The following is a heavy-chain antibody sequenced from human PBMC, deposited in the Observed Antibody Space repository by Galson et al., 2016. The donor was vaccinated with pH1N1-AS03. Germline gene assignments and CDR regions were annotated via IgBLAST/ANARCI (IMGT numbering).Heavy chain of an antibody. CDR3: ARDRTLPGYYYNGMDV. CDR2: TYYRSKWYN. Sequence: CAISGDSVSSNSAWNWIRQSPSRGLEWLGRTYYRSKWYNDYALSVKSRITINPDTSKNQFSLQLNSMTPEDTAVYYCARDRTLPGYYYNGMDVWGQGTTGTVSS. D-gene: IGHD1/OR15-1a*01. CDR1: GDSVSSNSA. J-gene: IGHJ6*02. V-gene: IGHV6-1*01.